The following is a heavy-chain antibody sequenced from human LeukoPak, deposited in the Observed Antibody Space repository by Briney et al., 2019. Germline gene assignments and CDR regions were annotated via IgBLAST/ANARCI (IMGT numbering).Heavy chain of an antibody. CDR3: ATAPPFGESFYWYFDL. D-gene: IGHD3-10*01. CDR1: GFTFSSYA. CDR2: ISGSGGST. V-gene: IGHV3-23*01. J-gene: IGHJ2*01. Sequence: GGSLRLSCAASGFTFSSYAMSWVRQAPGKALEWVSAISGSGGSTYYADSVKGRFTISRDNSKNTLYLQMNSLRAEDTAVYYCATAPPFGESFYWYFDLWGRGTLVTVSS.